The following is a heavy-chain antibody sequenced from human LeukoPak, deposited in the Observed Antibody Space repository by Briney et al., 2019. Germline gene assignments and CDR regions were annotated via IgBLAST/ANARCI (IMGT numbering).Heavy chain of an antibody. D-gene: IGHD3-10*01. CDR1: GGSFSGYY. V-gene: IGHV4-34*01. CDR2: IYYSGST. J-gene: IGHJ6*03. Sequence: SSETLSLTCAVYGGSFSGYYWGWIRQPPGKGLEWIGSIYYSGSTYYNPSLKSRVTMSVDTSKNQFSLKLSSVTAADTAVYYCARDNKARVRGPSYYYYYMDVWGKGTTVTISS. CDR3: ARDNKARVRGPSYYYYYMDV.